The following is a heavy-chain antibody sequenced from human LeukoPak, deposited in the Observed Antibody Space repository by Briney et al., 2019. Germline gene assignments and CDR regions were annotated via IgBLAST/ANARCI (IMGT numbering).Heavy chain of an antibody. CDR2: ISPNSGGT. D-gene: IGHD2-21*02. J-gene: IGHJ4*02. CDR3: ARGDGTYCGGDCYSGLDY. V-gene: IGHV1-2*02. CDR1: GYTFTDYY. Sequence: GASVKVSCKASGYTFTDYYLHWVRQAPGQGLEWVGWISPNSGGTNYAQKFHGRVTMTRDTSISTAYMQLSRLRSDDTAAYYCARGDGTYCGGDCYSGLDYWGQGTLVTVSS.